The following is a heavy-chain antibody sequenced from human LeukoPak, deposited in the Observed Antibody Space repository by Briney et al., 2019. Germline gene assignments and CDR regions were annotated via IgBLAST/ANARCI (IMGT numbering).Heavy chain of an antibody. CDR1: GFSFSSYG. J-gene: IGHJ6*04. Sequence: GGSLRLSCAASGFSFSSYGMHWVRQAPGKGLEWVAVISYDGSNKYYADSVKGRFTISRDNAKNSLYLQMNSLRAEDTAVYYCAELGITMIGGVWGKGTTVTISS. D-gene: IGHD3-10*02. CDR3: AELGITMIGGV. V-gene: IGHV3-30*18. CDR2: ISYDGSNK.